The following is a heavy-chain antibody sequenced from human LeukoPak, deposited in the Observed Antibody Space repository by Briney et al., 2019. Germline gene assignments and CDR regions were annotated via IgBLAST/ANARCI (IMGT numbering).Heavy chain of an antibody. CDR3: AKDATAAILGWFDP. CDR1: GFTFGDYA. J-gene: IGHJ5*02. CDR2: ISWNSGSI. V-gene: IGHV3-9*01. D-gene: IGHD2-2*01. Sequence: PGRSLRLSCAASGFTFGDYAMHWVRQAPGKGLEWVSGISWNSGSIGYADSVKGRFTISRDNAKNSLYLQMNSLRAEDTALYYCAKDATAAILGWFDPWGQGTLVTVSS.